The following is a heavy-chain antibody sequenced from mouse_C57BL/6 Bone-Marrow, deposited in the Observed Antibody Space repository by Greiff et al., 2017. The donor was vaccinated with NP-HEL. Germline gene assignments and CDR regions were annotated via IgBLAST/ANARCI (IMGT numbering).Heavy chain of an antibody. CDR3: ARLLMFAY. CDR2: ISSGGSYT. CDR1: GFTFSSYG. J-gene: IGHJ3*01. V-gene: IGHV5-6*01. Sequence: EVQVVESGGDLVKPGGSLKLSCAASGFTFSSYGMSWVRQTPDKRLEWVATISSGGSYTYYPDSVKGRFTISRDNAKNTLYLQMSSLKSEDTAMYYCARLLMFAYWGQGTLVTVSA.